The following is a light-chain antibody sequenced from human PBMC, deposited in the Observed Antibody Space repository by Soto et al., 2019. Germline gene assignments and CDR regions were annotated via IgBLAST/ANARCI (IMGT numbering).Light chain of an antibody. CDR1: SSDVGSYNL. CDR3: CSYAGSSTHYV. Sequence: LTQPASVSGSPGQSITISCTGTSSDVGSYNLVSWYQQHPGKAPKLMICEVTKRPSGVSSRFSGSKSDNTASLTISGLQTEDEADYYCCSYAGSSTHYVFGTGTKVTVL. J-gene: IGLJ1*01. CDR2: EVT. V-gene: IGLV2-23*02.